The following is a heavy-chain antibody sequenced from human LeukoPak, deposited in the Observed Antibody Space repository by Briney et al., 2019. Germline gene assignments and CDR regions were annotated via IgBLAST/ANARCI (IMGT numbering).Heavy chain of an antibody. Sequence: ASVKVSCKASGYTFTGYYMHWVRQAPGQGLEWMGWINPNSGGTNYAQKFQGRVTMTRDTSISTAYMELSRLRSDDTAVYYCARTAIDSGSYFVYAFDIWGQGTMVTVSS. D-gene: IGHD1-26*01. CDR2: INPNSGGT. J-gene: IGHJ3*02. CDR1: GYTFTGYY. V-gene: IGHV1-2*02. CDR3: ARTAIDSGSYFVYAFDI.